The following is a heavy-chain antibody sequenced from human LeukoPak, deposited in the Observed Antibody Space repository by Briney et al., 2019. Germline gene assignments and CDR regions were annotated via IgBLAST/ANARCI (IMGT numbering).Heavy chain of an antibody. J-gene: IGHJ3*02. CDR2: IYYSGNT. V-gene: IGHV4-30-4*08. D-gene: IGHD2-2*02. CDR3: ASPSTLYAFDI. CDR1: GGSISSGDYY. Sequence: SETLSLTCTVSGGSISSGDYYWSWIRQPPGKGLEWIGYIYYSGNTYYNPSLKSRVTISVDTSKNQFSLKLSSVTAADTAVYYCASPSTLYAFDIWGQGTMVTVSS.